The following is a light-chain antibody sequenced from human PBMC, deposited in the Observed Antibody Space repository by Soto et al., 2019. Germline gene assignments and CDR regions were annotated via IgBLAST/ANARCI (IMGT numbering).Light chain of an antibody. V-gene: IGKV1-5*01. CDR2: DAS. CDR1: QSIGRW. J-gene: IGKJ1*01. CDR3: QPYYSYWT. Sequence: DIQMTQSPSILSASVGARVTINCRASQSIGRWLAWYQQKPGKAPQLLIFDASTLENGVPARFSVSRSGPEFSLTLRSLKPDDFATDYRQPYYSYWTFGQWTKWDIK.